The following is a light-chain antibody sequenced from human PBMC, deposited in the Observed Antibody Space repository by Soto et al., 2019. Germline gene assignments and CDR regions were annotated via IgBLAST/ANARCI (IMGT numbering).Light chain of an antibody. CDR2: WAS. J-gene: IGKJ2*01. CDR3: QQYFSIPMFT. CDR1: RTLFYPSNNKTY. V-gene: IGKV4-1*01. Sequence: DIVMTQSPDSLAVSLGERATINCKSNRTLFYPSNNKTYLAWYQQKAGQPPKLLIYWASMRESGVPDRFSGSGSGTDFTLTISSLQAEDVAIFYCQQYFSIPMFTFAQGTKLQI.